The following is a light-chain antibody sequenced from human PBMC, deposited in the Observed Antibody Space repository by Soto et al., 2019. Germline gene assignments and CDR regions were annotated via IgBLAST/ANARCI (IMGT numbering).Light chain of an antibody. V-gene: IGLV1-44*01. J-gene: IGLJ3*02. CDR2: SNN. Sequence: VLTQPPSASGTPGQRVTISCSGSSSNIGSNTVNWYQQLPGTAPKLLIYSNNQRPSGVPDRFSGSKSGTSASLAISGLQSEDEADYYCAAWDDSLKGVFGGGTQLTVL. CDR1: SSNIGSNT. CDR3: AAWDDSLKGV.